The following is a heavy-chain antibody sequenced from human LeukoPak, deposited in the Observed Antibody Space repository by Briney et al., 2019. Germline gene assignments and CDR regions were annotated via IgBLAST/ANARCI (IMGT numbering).Heavy chain of an antibody. Sequence: GGSLRLSCGASGFRLDSYSMDWVRQAPGKGLEWVSHINSGSSTIYYADSVKGRFTISRDNAGNSLYLQMNSLRDEDTAVYYCARVLLERPGIDSFDMWGQGTMVTVSS. V-gene: IGHV3-48*02. J-gene: IGHJ3*02. D-gene: IGHD1-1*01. CDR3: ARVLLERPGIDSFDM. CDR1: GFRLDSYS. CDR2: INSGSSTI.